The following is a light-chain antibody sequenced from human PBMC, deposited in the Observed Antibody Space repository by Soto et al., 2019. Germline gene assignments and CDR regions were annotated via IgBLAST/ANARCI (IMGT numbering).Light chain of an antibody. V-gene: IGKV1-39*01. CDR1: QSISPY. J-gene: IGKJ4*01. Sequence: DIQMTQSPSSLSASVGDRVTITCRASQSISPYLNWYHQKPGKAPKLLIYAASSLQSGVPSRFSDSGSGTDFSLTISSLQPEDFATYYCQQSDNVPRTFGGGTKVEIK. CDR2: AAS. CDR3: QQSDNVPRT.